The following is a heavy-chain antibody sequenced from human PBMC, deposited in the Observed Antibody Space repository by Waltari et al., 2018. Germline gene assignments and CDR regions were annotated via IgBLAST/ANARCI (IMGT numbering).Heavy chain of an antibody. CDR3: AREKATTAFEY. D-gene: IGHD1-1*01. CDR1: GFSFSNYW. V-gene: IGHV3-7*01. Sequence: EVQLVESGGGLVQPGGSLRLSCAASGFSFSNYWMSWVRQAPGKGREWVAHINQDGSEKSYVDSVKGRFTISRDNAKNSLYLQINSLRAEDTALYYCAREKATTAFEYWGQGTLVTASS. CDR2: INQDGSEK. J-gene: IGHJ4*02.